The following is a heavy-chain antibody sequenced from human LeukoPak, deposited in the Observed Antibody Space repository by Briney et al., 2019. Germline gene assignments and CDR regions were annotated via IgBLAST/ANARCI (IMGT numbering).Heavy chain of an antibody. CDR3: AKDFFGYNSYYYGMDV. Sequence: GGSLRLSCAASGFTFSSYGMHWVRQAPGKGLEGVAVIWYDGSNKYYADSVKGRFTISRDNSKNTLYLQMNSLRAEDTAVYYCAKDFFGYNSYYYGMDVWGQGTTVTVSS. D-gene: IGHD5-24*01. V-gene: IGHV3-30*02. CDR1: GFTFSSYG. CDR2: IWYDGSNK. J-gene: IGHJ6*02.